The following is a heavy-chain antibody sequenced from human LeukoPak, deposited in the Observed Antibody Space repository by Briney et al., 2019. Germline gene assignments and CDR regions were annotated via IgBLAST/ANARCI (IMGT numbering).Heavy chain of an antibody. Sequence: PGGSLRLSCAASGFTFSSYAMSWVRQAPGKGLEWVSAISGSGGSTYNADSVKGRFTISRDNSKNTLYLQMNSLRAEDTAVYYCAKGATGYDFWSGYYNWLDPWGQGTLVTVSS. V-gene: IGHV3-23*01. CDR1: GFTFSSYA. CDR2: ISGSGGST. J-gene: IGHJ5*02. CDR3: AKGATGYDFWSGYYNWLDP. D-gene: IGHD3-3*01.